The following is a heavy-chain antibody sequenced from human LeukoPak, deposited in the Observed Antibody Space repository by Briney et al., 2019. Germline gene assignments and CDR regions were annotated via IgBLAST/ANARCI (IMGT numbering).Heavy chain of an antibody. J-gene: IGHJ4*02. CDR1: GFTFSGSA. CDR2: IRSKANSYAT. Sequence: GGSLRLSCAASGFTFSGSAMHWVRQASGKGLEWVGRIRSKANSYATAYAASVKGRFTISRDDSKNTAYLQMNSLKTEDTAVYYCTRRLWGGDYGLGHWGQGTLVTVSS. D-gene: IGHD4-17*01. V-gene: IGHV3-73*01. CDR3: TRRLWGGDYGLGH.